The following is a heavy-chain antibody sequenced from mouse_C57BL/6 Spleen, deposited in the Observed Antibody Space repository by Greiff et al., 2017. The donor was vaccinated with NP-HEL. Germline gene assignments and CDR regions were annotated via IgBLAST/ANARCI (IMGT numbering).Heavy chain of an antibody. D-gene: IGHD1-1*01. J-gene: IGHJ4*01. CDR2: INPNNGGT. Sequence: VQLQQSGPELVKPGASVKMSCKASGYTFTDYNMHWVKQSHGKSLEWIGYINPNNGGTSYNQKFKGKATLTVNKSSSTAYMELRSLTSEDSAVYYCARNYYGSSHGAMDYWGQGTSVTVSS. CDR3: ARNYYGSSHGAMDY. CDR1: GYTFTDYN. V-gene: IGHV1-22*01.